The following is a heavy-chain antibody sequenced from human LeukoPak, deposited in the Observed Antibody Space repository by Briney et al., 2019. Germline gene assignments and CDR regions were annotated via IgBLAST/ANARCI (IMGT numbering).Heavy chain of an antibody. Sequence: SVKVSCKASGGTFSSYAISWVRQAPGQGLEWMGRIIPIFGTANYAQKFQGRVTITTDESASTAYMGLSSLRSEDTAVYYCARAPCSGGSCYSLEFDYWGQGTLVTVSS. D-gene: IGHD2-15*01. J-gene: IGHJ4*02. V-gene: IGHV1-69*05. CDR3: ARAPCSGGSCYSLEFDY. CDR2: IIPIFGTA. CDR1: GGTFSSYA.